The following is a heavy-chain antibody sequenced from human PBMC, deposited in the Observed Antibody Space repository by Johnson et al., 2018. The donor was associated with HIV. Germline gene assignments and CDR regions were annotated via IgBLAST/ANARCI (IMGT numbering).Heavy chain of an antibody. D-gene: IGHD7-27*01. CDR3: AKDQGYWGDDAFDV. CDR1: GFTFSNAW. V-gene: IGHV3-7*01. CDR2: IQGDGSVK. Sequence: VQLVESGGGLVKPGGSLRLSCAASGFTFSNAWMSWVRQAPGKGLEWVANIQGDGSVKSLVDSLKGRFTVSRDNSKNTLYLQMNNLRVEDTALYYCAKDQGYWGDDAFDVWGQGTMVTVYS. J-gene: IGHJ3*01.